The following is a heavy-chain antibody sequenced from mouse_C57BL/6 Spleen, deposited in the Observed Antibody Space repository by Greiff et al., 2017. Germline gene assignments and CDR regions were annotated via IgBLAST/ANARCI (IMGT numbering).Heavy chain of an antibody. Sequence: QVQLQQPGTELVKPGASVKLSCKASGYTFTSYWMHWVKQRPGQGLEWIGNINPSNGGTNYNEKFKSKATLTVDKSSSTAYMQLSSRTSEDSAVYYCARDNWDDWYFDVWGTGTTVTVSS. V-gene: IGHV1-53*01. J-gene: IGHJ1*03. D-gene: IGHD4-1*01. CDR1: GYTFTSYW. CDR3: ARDNWDDWYFDV. CDR2: INPSNGGT.